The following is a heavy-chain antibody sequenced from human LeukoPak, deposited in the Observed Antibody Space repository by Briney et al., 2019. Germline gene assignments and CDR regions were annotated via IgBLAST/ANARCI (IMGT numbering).Heavy chain of an antibody. CDR2: IYTSGST. Sequence: TSETLSLTCTVSGGSISSYYWSWIRQPAGKGLEWIGRIYTSGSTNYNPSLKSRVTMSVDTSKNQFSLKLSSVTAADTAVYYCAIYSSSDYIGAFDIWGQGTMVTVSS. CDR3: AIYSSSDYIGAFDI. V-gene: IGHV4-4*07. D-gene: IGHD6-13*01. J-gene: IGHJ3*02. CDR1: GGSISSYY.